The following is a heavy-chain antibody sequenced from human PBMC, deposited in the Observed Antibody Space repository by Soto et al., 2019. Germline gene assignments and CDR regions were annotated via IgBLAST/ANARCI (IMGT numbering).Heavy chain of an antibody. CDR2: VSHDGRNT. D-gene: IGHD6-19*01. Sequence: VQLVESGGGVVQPGRSLRLSCAASGFTFSDYAMHWVRQAPGKGLEWVAVVSHDGRNTHYADSVKGRFTISRDSSKTTVSLEMTSLRAEDTAVYYWAKGGGQWLVTSDFNYWGQGALVTVSS. V-gene: IGHV3-30*18. CDR1: GFTFSDYA. J-gene: IGHJ4*02. CDR3: AKGGGQWLVTSDFNY.